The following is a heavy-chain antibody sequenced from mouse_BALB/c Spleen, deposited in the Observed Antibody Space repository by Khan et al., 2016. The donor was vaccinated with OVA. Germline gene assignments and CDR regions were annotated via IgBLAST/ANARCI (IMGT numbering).Heavy chain of an antibody. CDR1: GYTFTSYW. CDR2: IAPGSGST. V-gene: IGHV1S41*01. Sequence: DLVKPGASVKLSCKASGYTFTSYWINWIKQRPGQGLEWIGRIAPGSGSTYYNEMFKGKATLTVDASSSTAYIQHSSLSSEDSAVYFCARENYYGSSRYAMDYWGQGTSVTVSS. CDR3: ARENYYGSSRYAMDY. D-gene: IGHD1-1*01. J-gene: IGHJ4*01.